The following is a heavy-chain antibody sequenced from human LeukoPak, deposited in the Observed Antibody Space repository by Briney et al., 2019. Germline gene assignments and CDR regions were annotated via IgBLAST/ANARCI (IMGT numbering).Heavy chain of an antibody. V-gene: IGHV1-46*01. Sequence: ASVKVPCKASGYTFTSYYMHWVRQAPGQGLEWMGIINPSGGSTSYAQKFQGRVTMTRDTSTSTVYMELSSLRSEDTAVYYCATDPIYDYVWGSYRPPTGFDYWGRGTLVTVSS. CDR2: INPSGGST. CDR3: ATDPIYDYVWGSYRPPTGFDY. J-gene: IGHJ4*02. CDR1: GYTFTSYY. D-gene: IGHD3-16*02.